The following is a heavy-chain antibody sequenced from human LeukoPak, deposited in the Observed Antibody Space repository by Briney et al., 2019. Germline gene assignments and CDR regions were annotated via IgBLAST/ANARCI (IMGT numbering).Heavy chain of an antibody. CDR1: GGSISSYY. V-gene: IGHV4-39*07. D-gene: IGHD5-12*01. CDR2: IYYSGST. J-gene: IGHJ4*02. CDR3: ARTYSGYDFYDY. Sequence: TSETLSLTCTVSGGSISSYYWGWIRQPPGKGLEWIGSIYYSGSTYYNPSLKSRVTISVDTSKNQFSLKLSSVTAADTAVYYCARTYSGYDFYDYWGQGTLVTVSS.